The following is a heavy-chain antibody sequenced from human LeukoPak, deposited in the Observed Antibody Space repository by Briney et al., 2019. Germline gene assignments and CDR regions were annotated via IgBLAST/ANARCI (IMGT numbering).Heavy chain of an antibody. CDR3: AKAPPVLLWFGELTNTDFDY. J-gene: IGHJ4*02. D-gene: IGHD3-10*01. CDR1: GFTFSSYA. CDR2: ISGSGGST. Sequence: GGSLRLSCAASGFTFSSYAMSWVRQAPGKGLEWVSDISGSGGSTYYADSVKGRFTISRDNSKNTLYLQMNSLRAEDTAVYYCAKAPPVLLWFGELTNTDFDYWGQGTLVTVSS. V-gene: IGHV3-23*01.